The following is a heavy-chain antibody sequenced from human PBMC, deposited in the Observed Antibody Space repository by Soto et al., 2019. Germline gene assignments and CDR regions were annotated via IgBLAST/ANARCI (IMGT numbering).Heavy chain of an antibody. V-gene: IGHV3-53*01. J-gene: IGHJ4*02. CDR1: GFAVSSKY. D-gene: IGHD6-19*01. CDR2: IYGGGTT. CDR3: VQTTGWPGFDF. Sequence: EVQLVESGGGLIQPGGSLRLSCAASGFAVSSKYMTWVRQAPGKGLEWVSVIYGGGTTYYADSVMGRFTISRDTTKNTLYLQMNSLSAEDTAVYYCVQTTGWPGFDFWGQGTLVTVSS.